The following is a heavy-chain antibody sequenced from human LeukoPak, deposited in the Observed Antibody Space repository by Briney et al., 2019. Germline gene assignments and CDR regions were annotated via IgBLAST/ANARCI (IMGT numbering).Heavy chain of an antibody. CDR2: FSGSGGST. D-gene: IGHD3-10*01. CDR3: AKEGDYYGSGSYRDGFDI. CDR1: GFTFSSYA. Sequence: GGSLRLSCAASGFTFSSYAMSWVRQAPGKGLEWVSTFSGSGGSTHYADSVKGRFTISRDSFKNTLYLQMNSLRPEDTAVYYCAKEGDYYGSGSYRDGFDIWGQGTRATVSS. J-gene: IGHJ3*02. V-gene: IGHV3-23*01.